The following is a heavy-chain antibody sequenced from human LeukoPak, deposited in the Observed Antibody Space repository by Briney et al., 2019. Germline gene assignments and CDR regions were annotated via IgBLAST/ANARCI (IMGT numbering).Heavy chain of an antibody. CDR1: GYTFTGYY. J-gene: IGHJ4*02. V-gene: IGHV1-2*02. D-gene: IGHD6-19*01. CDR2: INPNSGGT. Sequence: ASVTVSCKASGYTFTGYYMHWVRQAPGQGLEWMGWINPNSGGTNYAQKFQGRVTMTRDTSISTAYMELSRLRSDDTAVYYWASHSSGWYEYYFDYWGQGTLVTVSS. CDR3: ASHSSGWYEYYFDY.